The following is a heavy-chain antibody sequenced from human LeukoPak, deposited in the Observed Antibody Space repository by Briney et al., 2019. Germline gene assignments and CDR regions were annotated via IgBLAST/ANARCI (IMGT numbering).Heavy chain of an antibody. CDR3: ARVRGDYDSGDAFDI. Sequence: PSQTLSLTCTVSGGSISSGSYYWSWIRQPAGKGLEWIGRIYTSGSTNYNPSLKSRVTISVDTSKNQFSLKLSSVTAADTAVYYCARVRGDYDSGDAFDIWGQGTMVTVSS. CDR1: GGSISSGSYY. D-gene: IGHD3-22*01. CDR2: IYTSGST. V-gene: IGHV4-61*02. J-gene: IGHJ3*02.